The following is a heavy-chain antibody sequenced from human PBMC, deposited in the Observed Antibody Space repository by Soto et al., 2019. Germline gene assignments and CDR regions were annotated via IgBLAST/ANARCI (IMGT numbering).Heavy chain of an antibody. Sequence: EVQLVESGGGLVQPGRSLRLSCAASGFTFDDYAMHWVRQAPGKGLECVSGISWNSGSIGYADSVKGRFTISRDNAKNSLYLQMNSLRAEDTALYYCAKDGGILWGQGTMVTVSS. CDR1: GFTFDDYA. CDR3: AKDGGIL. CDR2: ISWNSGSI. V-gene: IGHV3-9*01. D-gene: IGHD1-20*01. J-gene: IGHJ3*01.